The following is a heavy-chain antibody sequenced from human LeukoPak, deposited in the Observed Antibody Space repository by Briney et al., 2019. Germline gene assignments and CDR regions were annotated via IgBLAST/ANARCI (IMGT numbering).Heavy chain of an antibody. CDR2: ISTSSSYK. CDR1: GFTFNNYD. CDR3: ARFDSASGTGFDY. D-gene: IGHD6-13*01. V-gene: IGHV3-21*01. Sequence: GGSLRLSCAASGFTFNNYDMNWVSLAPGRGLEWVSSISTSSSYKYYADSLKGRFTVSRDNAKNSLYLHMNSLRAEDTAVYWCARFDSASGTGFDYWGQGTPVTVSS. J-gene: IGHJ4*02.